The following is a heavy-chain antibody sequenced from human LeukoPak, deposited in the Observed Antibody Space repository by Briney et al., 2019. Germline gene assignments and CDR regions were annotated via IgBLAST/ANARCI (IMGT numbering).Heavy chain of an antibody. D-gene: IGHD6-19*01. CDR2: IYTSGST. V-gene: IGHV4-4*07. Sequence: SETLSLTCTVSGGSISSYYWSWIRQPAGKGLEWIGRIYTSGSTNYNPSLKSRVTMSVDTSKNLVSLRLTSLTAADTAVYYCARDRRPRAVAGAYISYGMDVWGQGTTVTVSS. J-gene: IGHJ6*02. CDR1: GGSISSYY. CDR3: ARDRRPRAVAGAYISYGMDV.